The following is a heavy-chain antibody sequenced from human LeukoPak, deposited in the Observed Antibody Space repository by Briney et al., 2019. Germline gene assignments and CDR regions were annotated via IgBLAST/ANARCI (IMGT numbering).Heavy chain of an antibody. Sequence: SQTLSLTCAISGDSVSSNSAAWNWIRQSPSRGLEWLGRTYYRSKWYNDYAVSVKSRITINPDTSKNQISLKLSSVTAADTAVYYCARDPGWTQESGFDPWGQGTLVTVSS. V-gene: IGHV6-1*01. D-gene: IGHD3/OR15-3a*01. CDR2: TYYRSKWYN. J-gene: IGHJ5*02. CDR3: ARDPGWTQESGFDP. CDR1: GDSVSSNSAA.